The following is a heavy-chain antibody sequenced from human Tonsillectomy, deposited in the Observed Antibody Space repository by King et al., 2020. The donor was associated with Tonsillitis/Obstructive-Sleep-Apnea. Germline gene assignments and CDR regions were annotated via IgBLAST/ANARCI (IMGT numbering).Heavy chain of an antibody. CDR1: GYTFTSYG. CDR3: ARGGNYYGSGHLYHYRMDV. Sequence: QLVQSGAEVKKPGASVKVSCKASGYTFTSYGISWVRQAPGQGLEWMGWISAYNGNTNYAQKFQDRVTMTTDTSTSTAYMQLRSLRSDDTAVYYCARGGNYYGSGHLYHYRMDVWGQGTKGNGSS. V-gene: IGHV1-18*01. D-gene: IGHD3-10*01. J-gene: IGHJ6*02. CDR2: ISAYNGNT.